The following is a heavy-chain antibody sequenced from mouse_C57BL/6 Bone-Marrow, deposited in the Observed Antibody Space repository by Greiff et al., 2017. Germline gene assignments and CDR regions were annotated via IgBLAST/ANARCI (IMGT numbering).Heavy chain of an antibody. J-gene: IGHJ4*01. D-gene: IGHD1-1*01. Sequence: EVHLVESGGDLVKPGGSLKLSCAASGFTFSSYGMSWVRQTPDKRLEWVATISSGGSYTYYPDSVKGRFTISRDNAKNTLYLQMSSLKSEDTAMYYCARPHYYYEDYYAMDYWGQGTSVTVSS. V-gene: IGHV5-6*01. CDR2: ISSGGSYT. CDR1: GFTFSSYG. CDR3: ARPHYYYEDYYAMDY.